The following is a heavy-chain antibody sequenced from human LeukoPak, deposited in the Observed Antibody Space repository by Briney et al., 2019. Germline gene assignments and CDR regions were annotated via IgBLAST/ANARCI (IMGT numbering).Heavy chain of an antibody. CDR2: ISSSSSYT. V-gene: IGHV3-11*06. CDR3: ARALYDDYGGVDY. Sequence: NPGGSRRLSSVASGFTFSDYYMSCIRQAPGKGLGWVSSISSSSSYTNYTSSVTGRFTISRDNAKNSLYLQMNGLRAEDTAVYYCARALYDDYGGVDYWGQGTLVTVSS. J-gene: IGHJ4*02. CDR1: GFTFSDYY. D-gene: IGHD4-17*01.